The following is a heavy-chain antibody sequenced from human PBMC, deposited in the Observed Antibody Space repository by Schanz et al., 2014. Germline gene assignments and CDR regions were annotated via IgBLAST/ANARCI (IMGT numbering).Heavy chain of an antibody. CDR1: GFTFSSYA. J-gene: IGHJ4*02. D-gene: IGHD1-26*01. CDR3: ARDHTTESYYSAGPPIDY. Sequence: EVQLVESGGGLVQPGGSLRLSCAASGFTFSSYAMNWVRQAPGKGLEWVSSISSRSSHIYYADSVKGRFTVSRDNAKNSVYLQMNGLRVEDTAVYYCARDHTTESYYSAGPPIDYWGQGTLLTVSS. V-gene: IGHV3-21*01. CDR2: ISSRSSHI.